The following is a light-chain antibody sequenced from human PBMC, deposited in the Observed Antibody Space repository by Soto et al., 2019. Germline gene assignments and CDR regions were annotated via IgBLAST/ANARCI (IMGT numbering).Light chain of an antibody. CDR1: QNIITF. Sequence: DIQMTQSPFSLSASVGDRVTITCRASQNIITFLNWYQHKTGKAPKLLIYAASSLQSGVPSRFCGSGSGTVFTLTISSLQPEDFATYYCQQSYSTSASFGQGTRLEIK. CDR2: AAS. V-gene: IGKV1-39*01. CDR3: QQSYSTSAS. J-gene: IGKJ5*01.